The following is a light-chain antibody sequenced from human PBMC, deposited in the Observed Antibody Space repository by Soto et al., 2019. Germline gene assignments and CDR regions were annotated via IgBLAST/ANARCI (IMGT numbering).Light chain of an antibody. J-gene: IGKJ5*01. CDR1: QDITNY. V-gene: IGKV1-33*01. CDR2: DAS. Sequence: DIQMTQSPSSLSASVGDRVTIICQASQDITNYLNWYQQKPGKAPKLLIYDASNLETGVPSRFSGSGSGTHXSXTIXXXXPEXXAXXXXXXXDNVPFTFGQGTRLEMK. CDR3: XXXDNVPFT.